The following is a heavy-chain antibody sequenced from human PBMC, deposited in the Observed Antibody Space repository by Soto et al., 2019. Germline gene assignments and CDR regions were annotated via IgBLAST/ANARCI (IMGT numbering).Heavy chain of an antibody. CDR1: GFTVSSYA. CDR3: EGSSCSTTSCHYAFDI. D-gene: IGHD2-2*01. V-gene: IGHV3-23*01. J-gene: IGHJ3*02. Sequence: XGCLRLSCAASGFTVSSYAVSWVRQAPGKGLEWVSAISGSGGSTYYADSVKGRFTISRDNSKNTLYLQMNSLRAEDTAVYYCEGSSCSTTSCHYAFDIWGQGTMVTVPS. CDR2: ISGSGGST.